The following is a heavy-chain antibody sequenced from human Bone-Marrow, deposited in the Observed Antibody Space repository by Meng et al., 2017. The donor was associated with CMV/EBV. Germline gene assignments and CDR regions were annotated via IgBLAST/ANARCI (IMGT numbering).Heavy chain of an antibody. V-gene: IGHV4-30-4*08. CDR2: IYYSGST. D-gene: IGHD6-19*01. CDR3: ARATTSVAGIVPFDY. Sequence: GYISSGDYYWTWIRQPPGKGLEWIGYIYYSGSTYYNPSLKSRVSISVDTSKNQFSLKLSSVTAADTAVYYCARATTSVAGIVPFDYWGQGTLVTVSS. CDR1: GYISSGDYY. J-gene: IGHJ4*02.